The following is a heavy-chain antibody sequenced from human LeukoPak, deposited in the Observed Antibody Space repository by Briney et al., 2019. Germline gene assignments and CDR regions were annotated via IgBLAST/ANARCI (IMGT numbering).Heavy chain of an antibody. CDR1: GFTFSSFW. V-gene: IGHV3-7*01. D-gene: IGHD6-13*01. Sequence: GGSLRLSCAASGFTFSSFWMSWVRQAPGKGLEWVANIKQDGSEKYYVDSVKGRFTISRDDAENSLYLQMNSLRAEDTAVYYCARDPSVTAAHGMDVWGQGTTVSVSS. CDR3: ARDPSVTAAHGMDV. J-gene: IGHJ6*02. CDR2: IKQDGSEK.